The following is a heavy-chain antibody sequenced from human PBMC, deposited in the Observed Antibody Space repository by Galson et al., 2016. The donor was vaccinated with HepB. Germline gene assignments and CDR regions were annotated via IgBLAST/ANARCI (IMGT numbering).Heavy chain of an antibody. CDR3: ARDWGTMGGFDY. CDR2: IYYTGST. V-gene: IGHV4-31*03. D-gene: IGHD3-10*01. Sequence: TLSLTCTVSGGSISSGGYYWSWIRQHPGKGLEWIGYIYYTGSTYYNPSLESRVTIAVDTSKNQFSVKLGSVTAADTAVYYCARDWGTMGGFDYWGQGTLVTVSS. CDR1: GGSISSGGYY. J-gene: IGHJ4*02.